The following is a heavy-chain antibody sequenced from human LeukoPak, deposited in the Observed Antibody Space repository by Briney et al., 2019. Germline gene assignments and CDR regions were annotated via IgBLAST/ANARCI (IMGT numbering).Heavy chain of an antibody. Sequence: SETLSLTCTVSGGSINSYSWNWIRQPPGKGLEWIGYIYYSGSTNFNPSLKSRVTISVDTSKNQFSLKLSSVTAADTAVYYCARDSWGLVATDYYYYGMDVWGQGTTVTVS. CDR3: ARDSWGLVATDYYYYGMDV. CDR1: GGSINSYS. D-gene: IGHD5-12*01. J-gene: IGHJ6*02. V-gene: IGHV4-59*01. CDR2: IYYSGST.